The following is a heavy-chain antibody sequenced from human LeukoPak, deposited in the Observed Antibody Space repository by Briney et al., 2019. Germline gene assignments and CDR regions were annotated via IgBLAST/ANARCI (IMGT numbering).Heavy chain of an antibody. CDR2: INPNSGGT. V-gene: IGHV1-2*02. Sequence: WASVKVSCKASGYTFTGYYMHWVRQAPGQGLEWMGWINPNSGGTNYAQKFQGRVTMTRDTSISTAYMELSRLRSDDTAVYYCARYSGSYPNDAFDIWGQGTMVTVSS. J-gene: IGHJ3*02. CDR1: GYTFTGYY. D-gene: IGHD1-26*01. CDR3: ARYSGSYPNDAFDI.